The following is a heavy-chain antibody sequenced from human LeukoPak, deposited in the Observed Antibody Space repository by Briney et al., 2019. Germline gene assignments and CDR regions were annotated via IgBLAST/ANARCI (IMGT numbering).Heavy chain of an antibody. J-gene: IGHJ5*02. D-gene: IGHD5-24*01. CDR2: VYTTGST. CDR1: GGSISNYY. CDR3: ARSVMATIRIRGVRFDP. Sequence: PSGTLSLTCNVSGGSISNYYWSWIRQPAGKGLEWIGRVYTTGSTNYNPSLKSRVTMSVDTSKNLFSLKLSSVTAADTAVYYCARSVMATIRIRGVRFDPWGQGTLVTVSS. V-gene: IGHV4-4*07.